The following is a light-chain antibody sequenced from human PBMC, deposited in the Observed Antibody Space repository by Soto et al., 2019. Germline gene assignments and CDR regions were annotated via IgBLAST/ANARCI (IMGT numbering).Light chain of an antibody. V-gene: IGKV3-20*01. CDR2: GAS. CDR1: QSVSSSY. Sequence: EIVLTQSPGTLSLSTGERATLSCRASQSVSSSYLAWYQQKPGQAPRLLIYGASSRATGIPDRFSGSGSGTDFTLTISRLEPEDFAVYYCQQYGSSPTTFAQGTRLEIK. CDR3: QQYGSSPTT. J-gene: IGKJ5*01.